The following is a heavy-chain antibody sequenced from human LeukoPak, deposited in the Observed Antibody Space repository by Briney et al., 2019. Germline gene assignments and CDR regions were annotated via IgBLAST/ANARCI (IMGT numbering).Heavy chain of an antibody. Sequence: ASVKVSCKASGYTLASYDINWVRQATGQGLEWMGWMNPNSGNTGYAQKFQGRVTMTRNTSISTAYMELSSLRSEDTAVYYCAREHQRAAAGNGYYYYGMDVWGQGTTVTVSS. D-gene: IGHD6-13*01. CDR2: MNPNSGNT. J-gene: IGHJ6*02. CDR3: AREHQRAAAGNGYYYYGMDV. V-gene: IGHV1-8*01. CDR1: GYTLASYD.